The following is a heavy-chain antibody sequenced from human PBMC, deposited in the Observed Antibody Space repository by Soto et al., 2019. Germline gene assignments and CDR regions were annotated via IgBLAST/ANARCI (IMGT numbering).Heavy chain of an antibody. CDR1: GGSFSGYY. D-gene: IGHD6-13*01. Sequence: SETLSLTCAVYGGSFSGYYWSWIRDPPGKGLEWIGEINHSGSTNYNPSLKSRVTISVDTSKNQFSLKLSSVTAADTAVYYCARGGGYSSSWYLGYNWFDPWGQGTLVTVSS. CDR2: INHSGST. J-gene: IGHJ5*02. CDR3: ARGGGYSSSWYLGYNWFDP. V-gene: IGHV4-34*01.